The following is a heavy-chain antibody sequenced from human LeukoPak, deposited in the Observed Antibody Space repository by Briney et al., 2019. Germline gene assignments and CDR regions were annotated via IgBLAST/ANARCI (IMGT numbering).Heavy chain of an antibody. D-gene: IGHD6-19*01. CDR2: INSDGSST. CDR1: GFTFSSYW. CDR3: ARDRDSSGWYPGYYYGMDV. Sequence: GGSLRLSCAASGFTFSSYWMHWVRQAPGKGRVWVSRINSDGSSTSYADSVKGRFTISRDNAKNTLYLQMNSLRAEDTAVYYCARDRDSSGWYPGYYYGMDVWGQGTTVTVSS. J-gene: IGHJ6*02. V-gene: IGHV3-74*01.